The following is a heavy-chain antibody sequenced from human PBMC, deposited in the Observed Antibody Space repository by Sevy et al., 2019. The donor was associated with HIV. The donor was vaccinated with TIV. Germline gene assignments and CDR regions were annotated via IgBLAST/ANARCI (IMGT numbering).Heavy chain of an antibody. CDR2: ISCSGGST. CDR1: GFTFSAYA. Sequence: GGSLRLSCAASGFTFSAYAMSWVRQAPGKGLEWVSCISCSGGSTYYADSVKGRFSISRDTSKNTLYLQMNSLRAEDTAVYYCATLGRGLYGSGYFKNWGKGTRVTVSS. CDR3: ATLGRGLYGSGYFKN. J-gene: IGHJ1*01. D-gene: IGHD3-10*01. V-gene: IGHV3-23*01.